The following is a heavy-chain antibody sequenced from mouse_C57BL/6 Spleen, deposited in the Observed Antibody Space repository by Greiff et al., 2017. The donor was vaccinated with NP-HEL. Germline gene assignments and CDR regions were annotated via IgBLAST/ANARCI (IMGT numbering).Heavy chain of an antibody. CDR3: ARVKGWLLYYFDY. D-gene: IGHD2-3*01. V-gene: IGHV1-18*01. J-gene: IGHJ2*01. Sequence: VQLKESGPELVKPGASVKIPCKASGYTFTDYNMDWVKQSHGKSLEWIGDINPNNGGTIYNQKFKGKATLTVDKSSSTAYMELRSLTSEDTAVYYCARVKGWLLYYFDYWGQGTTLTVSS. CDR2: INPNNGGT. CDR1: GYTFTDYN.